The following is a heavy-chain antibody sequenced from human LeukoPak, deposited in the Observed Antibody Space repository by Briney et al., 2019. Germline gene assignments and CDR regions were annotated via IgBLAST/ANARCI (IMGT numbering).Heavy chain of an antibody. D-gene: IGHD3-22*01. CDR3: ARDSHFQTSSGYSFDY. Sequence: GGSLRLSCAASGFTFSSYSMNWVRQAPGKGLEWVSYISSGSITIYYADSVKGRFTISRDNAKNSLYQQMNSLRDEDTAVYYCARDSHFQTSSGYSFDYWGQGTLVTVSS. CDR2: ISSGSITI. J-gene: IGHJ4*02. CDR1: GFTFSSYS. V-gene: IGHV3-48*02.